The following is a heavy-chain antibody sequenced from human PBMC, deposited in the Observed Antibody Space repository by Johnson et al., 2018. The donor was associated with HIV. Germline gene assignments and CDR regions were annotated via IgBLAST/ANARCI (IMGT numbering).Heavy chain of an antibody. J-gene: IGHJ3*01. D-gene: IGHD3-10*01. V-gene: IGHV3-30*02. CDR1: GFTFSSYG. Sequence: QVHLVESGGGVVQPGGSLRLSCAASGFTFSSYGMHWVRQAPGKGLEWVAFIRYDGSHKDYVDSVKGRFTIPRDNSKNTLSLQMNILGAEDTAVYYCAKDSKRELLQGKVAFDFWGQGTMVIVSS. CDR3: AKDSKRELLQGKVAFDF. CDR2: IRYDGSHK.